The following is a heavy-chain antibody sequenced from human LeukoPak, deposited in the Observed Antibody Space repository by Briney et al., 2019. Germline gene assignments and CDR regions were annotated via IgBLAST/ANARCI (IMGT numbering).Heavy chain of an antibody. CDR3: ARDRGPFDY. Sequence: SETLSLTCTVSGGSISSYYWSWIRQPPGKGLEWIGYIYYSGSTNYNPPLKSRVTISVDTSKNQFSLKLSSVTAADTAVYYCARDRGPFDYWGQGTLVTVSS. CDR1: GGSISSYY. D-gene: IGHD3-10*01. V-gene: IGHV4-59*01. J-gene: IGHJ4*02. CDR2: IYYSGST.